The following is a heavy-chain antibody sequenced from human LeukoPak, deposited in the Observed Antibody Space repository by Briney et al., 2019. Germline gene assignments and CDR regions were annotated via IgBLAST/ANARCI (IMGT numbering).Heavy chain of an antibody. J-gene: IGHJ4*02. CDR1: GFTFSDYD. CDR3: ARVAKERVGGVYYFDY. D-gene: IGHD1-1*01. Sequence: PGGSLRLSCAASGFTFSDYDMNWVRQAPGKGLDWVSAIGTAGDTYYTGSVKGRFTISRENAKNSLYLQMNSLRAGDTAVYYCARVAKERVGGVYYFDYWGQGTLVTVSS. CDR2: IGTAGDT. V-gene: IGHV3-13*01.